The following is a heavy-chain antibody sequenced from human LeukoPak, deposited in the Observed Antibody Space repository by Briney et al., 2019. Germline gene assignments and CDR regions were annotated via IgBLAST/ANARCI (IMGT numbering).Heavy chain of an antibody. Sequence: GESLKISCKGSGYSFTSYWISWVRQMPGKGLEWMGWIDPSDSYTDYSPSFQGHVTISADKSISTAYLQWSSLKASDTAMYYCARTTNRPARCPEYFQHWGQGTLVTVSS. D-gene: IGHD2-2*01. CDR2: IDPSDSYT. J-gene: IGHJ1*01. CDR1: GYSFTSYW. V-gene: IGHV5-10-1*01. CDR3: ARTTNRPARCPEYFQH.